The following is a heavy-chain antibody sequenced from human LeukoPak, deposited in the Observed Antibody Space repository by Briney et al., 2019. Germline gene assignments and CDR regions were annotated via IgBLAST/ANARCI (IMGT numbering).Heavy chain of an antibody. J-gene: IGHJ4*02. D-gene: IGHD1-26*01. V-gene: IGHV2-70*11. Sequence: SGPTLVNPTQTLTLTCTFSGFSLSTSGMCVSWIRQPPGKALEWLARIDWDDDKYYSTSLKTRLTISKDTSKNQVVLTMTNMDPVDTATYYCARDLVGAGGLYYFDYWGQGTLVTVSS. CDR3: ARDLVGAGGLYYFDY. CDR2: IDWDDDK. CDR1: GFSLSTSGMC.